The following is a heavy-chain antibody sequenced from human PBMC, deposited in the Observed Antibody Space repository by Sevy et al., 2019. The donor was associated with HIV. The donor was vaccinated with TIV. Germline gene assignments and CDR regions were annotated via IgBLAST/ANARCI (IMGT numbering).Heavy chain of an antibody. CDR1: AFTFSSYG. Sequence: GGSLRLSCTASAFTFSSYGLNWVRQAPGKGLEWISYISRSPDTMYYADSVKGRFTISRDNAKNSLYLQMNTLRGEDTAVYYCVREGLGGFHTSLDYWGPGTLVTVSS. D-gene: IGHD2-15*01. J-gene: IGHJ4*02. V-gene: IGHV3-48*03. CDR3: VREGLGGFHTSLDY. CDR2: ISRSPDTM.